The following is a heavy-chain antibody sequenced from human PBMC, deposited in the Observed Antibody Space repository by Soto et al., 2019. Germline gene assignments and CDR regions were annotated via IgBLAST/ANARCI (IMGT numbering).Heavy chain of an antibody. D-gene: IGHD2-15*01. CDR3: AREGSGDCSGGSCYSPFDY. CDR2: IIPIFGTA. V-gene: IGHV1-69*12. Sequence: QVQLVQSGAEVKKPGSSVKVSCKASGGTFSSYAISWVRQAPGQGLEWMGGIIPIFGTANYAQKFQGRVTITADESTSTAYMELSSLRSEDTAGYYCAREGSGDCSGGSCYSPFDYWGQGTLVTVSS. CDR1: GGTFSSYA. J-gene: IGHJ4*02.